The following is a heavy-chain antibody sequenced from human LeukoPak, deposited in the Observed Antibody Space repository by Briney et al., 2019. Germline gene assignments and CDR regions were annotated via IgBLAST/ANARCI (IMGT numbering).Heavy chain of an antibody. Sequence: GGSLRLSCAASGFSVSSTYMTWVRRAPGKGLEWVSIFYRGDDRHYADSVKGRFTISRDNSKNTLSLQMNNLRVEDTAVYYCARGGGSENHYAPWYFDYWGQGALVTVSS. CDR2: FYRGDDR. V-gene: IGHV3-53*01. J-gene: IGHJ4*02. CDR3: ARGGGSENHYAPWYFDY. D-gene: IGHD3-10*01. CDR1: GFSVSSTY.